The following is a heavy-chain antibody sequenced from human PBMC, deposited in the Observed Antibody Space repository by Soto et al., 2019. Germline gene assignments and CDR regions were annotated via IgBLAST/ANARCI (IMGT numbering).Heavy chain of an antibody. D-gene: IGHD3-3*01. CDR2: MNTNTGNT. V-gene: IGHV1-8*01. CDR1: GYTFTEFD. J-gene: IGHJ4*02. Sequence: ASVKVSCKTSGYTFTEFDINWVRQAPGQGLEWMGWMNTNTGNTGYAQKFQGRVTMTRDTSISTAYMELRRLRSEDTAVYYCARVVRVFGGHAGYWGQGTLVTVSS. CDR3: ARVVRVFGGHAGY.